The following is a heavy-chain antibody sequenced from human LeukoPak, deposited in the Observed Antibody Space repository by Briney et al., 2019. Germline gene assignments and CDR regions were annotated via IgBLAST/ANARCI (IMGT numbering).Heavy chain of an antibody. CDR3: AKDRIAAAGGGPFDY. CDR2: ISHDGSNK. CDR1: GFTFSSYG. V-gene: IGHV3-30*18. Sequence: GGSLRLSCAASGFTFSSYGMHWVRQAPGKGLEWVAVISHDGSNKYYADSVKGRFTISRDNSKNTLYLQMNSLRAEDTAVYYCAKDRIAAAGGGPFDYWGQGTLVTVSS. D-gene: IGHD6-13*01. J-gene: IGHJ4*02.